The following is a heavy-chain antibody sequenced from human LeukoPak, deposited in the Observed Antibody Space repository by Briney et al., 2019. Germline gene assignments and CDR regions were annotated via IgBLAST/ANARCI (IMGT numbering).Heavy chain of an antibody. CDR1: GYTFTSYA. CDR3: ARGALGAAGTSTWFDP. J-gene: IGHJ5*02. V-gene: IGHV1-69*05. Sequence: GASVKVSCKASGYTFTSYAISWVRQAPGQGLEWMGGIIPIFGTANYAQKFQGRVSITTDESTSTAYMELSSLRSEDTAVYYCARGALGAAGTSTWFDPWGQGTLVTVSS. CDR2: IIPIFGTA. D-gene: IGHD6-13*01.